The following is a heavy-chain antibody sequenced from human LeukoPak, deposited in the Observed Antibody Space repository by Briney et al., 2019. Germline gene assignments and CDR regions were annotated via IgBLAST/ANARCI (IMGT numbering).Heavy chain of an antibody. D-gene: IGHD3-9*01. V-gene: IGHV3-21*04. CDR3: AKFYDISTGYFDC. CDR2: ISSGSSYI. Sequence: GGSLRLSCAPSGFTFSSYSMNWVRQAPGKGLEWVSSISSGSSYIYYADSVKGRFTISRDNSKNTLYLQMNSLRAEDTAVYYCAKFYDISTGYFDCWGQGTLVTVSS. J-gene: IGHJ4*02. CDR1: GFTFSSYS.